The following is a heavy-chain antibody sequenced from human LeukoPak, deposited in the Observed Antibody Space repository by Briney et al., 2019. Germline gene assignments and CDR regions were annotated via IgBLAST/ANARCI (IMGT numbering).Heavy chain of an antibody. CDR2: IATKGYGATT. CDR1: GFSFGDYA. V-gene: IGHV3-49*04. J-gene: IGHJ4*02. D-gene: IGHD4/OR15-4a*01. Sequence: PGGSLRLSCTASGFSFGDYAVSWVRQAPGKGLEWVGFIATKGYGATTECAASVKGRFTISRDDSKGIAYLQMNSLKTEDTAVYYCRCGLDYWGQGTLVNVSS. CDR3: RCGLDY.